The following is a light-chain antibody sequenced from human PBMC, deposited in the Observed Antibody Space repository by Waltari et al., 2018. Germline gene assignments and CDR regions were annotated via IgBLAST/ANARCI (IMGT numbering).Light chain of an antibody. J-gene: IGKJ2*01. CDR1: QAISNY. Sequence: DIQMTQSPSAMSASVGDRVTITCRASQAISNYLAWFQQKPGQAPQRLIYAASNLQPGVPSRFSGSGSGTEFTLTISSLQPEDFATYYCLQHNSDPQTFGQGTKLEIK. CDR3: LQHNSDPQT. V-gene: IGKV1-17*03. CDR2: AAS.